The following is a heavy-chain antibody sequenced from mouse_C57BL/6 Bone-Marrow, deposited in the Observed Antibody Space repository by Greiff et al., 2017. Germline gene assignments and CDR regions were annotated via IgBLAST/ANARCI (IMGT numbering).Heavy chain of an antibody. Sequence: VQLQQPGAELVKPGASVKMSCKASGYTFTSYWITWVKQRPGPGLEWIGDIYPGSGSTNYNEKLKSKATLTVDTSSSTAYMQLSSLTSEDSAVYYCARISNYKDFAMDDWGQGTTVTVSS. D-gene: IGHD2-5*01. V-gene: IGHV1-55*01. J-gene: IGHJ4*01. CDR3: ARISNYKDFAMDD. CDR2: IYPGSGST. CDR1: GYTFTSYW.